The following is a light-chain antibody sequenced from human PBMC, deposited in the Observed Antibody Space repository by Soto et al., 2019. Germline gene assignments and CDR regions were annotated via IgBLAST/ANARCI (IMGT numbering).Light chain of an antibody. J-gene: IGKJ4*01. Sequence: IVLTQSPGTLSLSPGERATLSCRASQGIXSYLAWYQHKPGQAPRLLISYASNRATGIPARFSGSGSERDFTLTISSLEPEDSAVYYCRQRSNWPSLTFGGGTKVDIK. CDR2: YAS. V-gene: IGKV3-11*02. CDR1: QGIXSY. CDR3: RQRSNWPSLT.